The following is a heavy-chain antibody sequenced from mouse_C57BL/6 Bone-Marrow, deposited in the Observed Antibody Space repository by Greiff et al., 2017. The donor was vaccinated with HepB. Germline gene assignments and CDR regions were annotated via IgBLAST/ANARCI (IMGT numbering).Heavy chain of an antibody. V-gene: IGHV1-69*01. D-gene: IGHD1-1*01. J-gene: IGHJ4*01. Sequence: QVQLQQPGAELVIPGSSVKLSCTASGYTFTSYLLHWVTHRPGQGLEWIGESDPSDSYTNYNQKFKGKSTLTVDKSSSTAYMQLSSLTSEDSAVYYCVYGSSYAMDYWGQGTSVTVSS. CDR2: SDPSDSYT. CDR3: VYGSSYAMDY. CDR1: GYTFTSYL.